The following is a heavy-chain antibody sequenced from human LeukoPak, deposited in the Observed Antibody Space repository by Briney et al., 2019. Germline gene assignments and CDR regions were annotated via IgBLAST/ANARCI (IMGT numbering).Heavy chain of an antibody. V-gene: IGHV4-59*01. D-gene: IGHD2/OR15-2a*01. CDR1: GGSISSYY. CDR3: AREDSTWFDP. J-gene: IGHJ5*02. Sequence: SETLSLTCTVSGGSISSYYWSWVRQPPGKGLEWIGYIYYTGSTNYNPSLKSRVTISVDTSKNQFSLNLSSVTAADTALYYCAREDSTWFDPWGQGTLVTVSS. CDR2: IYYTGST.